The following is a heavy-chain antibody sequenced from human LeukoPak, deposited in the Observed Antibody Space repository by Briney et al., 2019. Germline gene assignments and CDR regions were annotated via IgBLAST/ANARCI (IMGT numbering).Heavy chain of an antibody. D-gene: IGHD3-22*01. J-gene: IGHJ6*04. V-gene: IGHV4-61*01. CDR2: IYYSGST. CDR1: GGSVSSGSYY. Sequence: SETLSLTCTVSGGSVSSGSYYWSWIRQPPGKGLEWIGYIYYSGSTNYNPSLKSRVTISVDTSKNQFSLKLSSVTAADTAVYYCARGPLYYYDSSGYPYGMDVWGKGTTVTVSS. CDR3: ARGPLYYYDSSGYPYGMDV.